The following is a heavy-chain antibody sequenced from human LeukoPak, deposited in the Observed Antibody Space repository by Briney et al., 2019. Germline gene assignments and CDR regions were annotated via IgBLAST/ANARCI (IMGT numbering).Heavy chain of an antibody. J-gene: IGHJ4*02. V-gene: IGHV4-4*09. D-gene: IGHD6-6*01. Sequence: PSETLSLTCTVSGGSTSSYYWSWIRQPPGKGLEWIGYIYTSGSTNYNPSLKSRVTISVDTSKNQFSLKLSSVTAADTAVYYCARTGGSSPFDYWGQGTLVTVSS. CDR2: IYTSGST. CDR1: GGSTSSYY. CDR3: ARTGGSSPFDY.